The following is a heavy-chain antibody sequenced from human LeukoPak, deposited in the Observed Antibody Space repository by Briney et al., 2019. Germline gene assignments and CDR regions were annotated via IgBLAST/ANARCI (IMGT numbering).Heavy chain of an antibody. D-gene: IGHD3-3*01. J-gene: IGHJ4*02. CDR1: GGSFSGHYY. V-gene: IGHV4-34*01. CDR2: VNHSGIT. Sequence: PSETLSLTCAVSGGSFSGHYYWVWIRQSRGRGLEWMGEVNHSGITNYNPSLKSRVFISVDTSKSQFSLKFTSVTAADTAVYYCARLLLSGGLDSWGQGTLVTVSS. CDR3: ARLLLSGGLDS.